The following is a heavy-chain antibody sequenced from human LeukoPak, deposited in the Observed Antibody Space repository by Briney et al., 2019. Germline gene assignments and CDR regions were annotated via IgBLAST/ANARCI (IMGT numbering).Heavy chain of an antibody. J-gene: IGHJ1*01. V-gene: IGHV4-61*02. Sequence: PSETLSLTCTVSGGSISSGSYYWSWIRQPAGKGLEWIGRIYTSGSTYYNPSLKSRVTISVDTSKNQFSLKLSSVTAADTAVYYCARHPHQYNFQHWGQGTLVTVSS. CDR2: IYTSGST. D-gene: IGHD1-14*01. CDR3: ARHPHQYNFQH. CDR1: GGSISSGSYY.